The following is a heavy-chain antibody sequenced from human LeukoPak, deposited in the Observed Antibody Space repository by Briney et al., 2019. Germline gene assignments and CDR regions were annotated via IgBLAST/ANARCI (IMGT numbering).Heavy chain of an antibody. D-gene: IGHD3-10*01. CDR3: ARVGVRGVSTFDY. J-gene: IGHJ4*02. CDR2: ISSSGSTI. V-gene: IGHV3-48*03. CDR1: GFTFSSYE. Sequence: GGSLRLSCAASGFTFSSYEMNWVRQAPGKGLERVSHISSSGSTIYDADSVKGRFTISRDNAKNSLYLQMNGLRAEDTAVYYCARVGVRGVSTFDYWGQGILVTVSS.